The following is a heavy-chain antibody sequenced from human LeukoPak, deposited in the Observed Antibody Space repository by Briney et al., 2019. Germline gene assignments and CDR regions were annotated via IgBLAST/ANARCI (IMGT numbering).Heavy chain of an antibody. D-gene: IGHD3-10*01. J-gene: IGHJ3*02. CDR2: ISTTGST. CDR1: GDFSIHY. CDR3: ARDSFGVNAFSI. V-gene: IGHV4-4*07. Sequence: SETLSLTCTVSGDFSIHYWTWIRQPAGKGLEWIGRISTTGSTNYNTSLESRITMSVDTSKNQFSLKLSSVTAADTAVYYCARDSFGVNAFSIWGQGIVVTVSS.